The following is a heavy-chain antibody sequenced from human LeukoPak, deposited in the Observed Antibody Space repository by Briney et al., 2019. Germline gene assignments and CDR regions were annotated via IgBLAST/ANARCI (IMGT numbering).Heavy chain of an antibody. Sequence: GGSLRLSCAASGFTFSSYWMNWVRQAPGKGLEWVANIKQDGSEKYYVDSVKGRVTISRDNAKNSLYLQMNSLRAEDTAVYYCARDSYDSSGYYYYYYMDVWGKGTTVTVSS. D-gene: IGHD3-22*01. CDR2: IKQDGSEK. V-gene: IGHV3-7*01. CDR3: ARDSYDSSGYYYYYYMDV. CDR1: GFTFSSYW. J-gene: IGHJ6*03.